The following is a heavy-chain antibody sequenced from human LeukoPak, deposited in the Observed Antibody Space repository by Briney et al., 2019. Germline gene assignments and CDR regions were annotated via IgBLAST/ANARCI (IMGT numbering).Heavy chain of an antibody. D-gene: IGHD3-9*01. CDR2: ISSSSSYI. CDR3: ARGWGYDILTGYYRPFDY. J-gene: IGHJ4*02. V-gene: IGHV3-21*01. CDR1: GFTFSSYS. Sequence: EGSLRLSCAASGFTFSSYSMNWVRQAPGKGLEWVSSISSSSSYIYYADSVKGRFTISRDNAKNSLYLQMNSLRAEDTAVYYCARGWGYDILTGYYRPFDYWGQGTLVTVSS.